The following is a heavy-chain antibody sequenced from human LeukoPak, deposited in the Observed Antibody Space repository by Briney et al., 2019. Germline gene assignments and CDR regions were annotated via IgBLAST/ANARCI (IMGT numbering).Heavy chain of an antibody. CDR2: ISGSGGST. Sequence: GGSLRLSCAASGFTFSGYAMHWVRQAPGKGLEWVAAISGSGGSTYYADSVKGRFTISRDNSKNTLYLQMNSLRAEDTAVYYCAKVVSSGSWYVNYYYYMDVWGKGTTVTISS. D-gene: IGHD6-13*01. J-gene: IGHJ6*03. CDR3: AKVVSSGSWYVNYYYYMDV. V-gene: IGHV3-23*01. CDR1: GFTFSGYA.